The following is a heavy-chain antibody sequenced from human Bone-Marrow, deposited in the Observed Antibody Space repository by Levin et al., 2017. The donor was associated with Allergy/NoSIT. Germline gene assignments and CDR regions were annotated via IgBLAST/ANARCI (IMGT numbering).Heavy chain of an antibody. CDR3: AKEGDIVVVVDATYFDY. J-gene: IGHJ4*02. CDR1: GFTFSSNA. D-gene: IGHD2-15*01. V-gene: IGHV3-23*01. Sequence: GESLKISCAASGFTFSSNAMSWVRQAPGKGLEWVSTISGSGGSTYNADSVKGRFTISRDNSKNTLYLQMNSLRAEDTAVYYCAKEGDIVVVVDATYFDYWGQGTLVTVSS. CDR2: ISGSGGST.